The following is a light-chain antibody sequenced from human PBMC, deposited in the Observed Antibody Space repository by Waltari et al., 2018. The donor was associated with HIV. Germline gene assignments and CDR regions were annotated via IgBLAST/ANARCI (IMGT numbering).Light chain of an antibody. CDR1: QRVGVN. Sequence: EIVVTQSPGTLSVSQGERATLSCRASQRVGVNFAWDQQKPGQAPRPLIDSSSTRATGIPARFSGSGSETEFSLTISSLQSEDFAVYYCQQYNNWPPTWTFGQGTKVEIK. J-gene: IGKJ1*01. V-gene: IGKV3-15*01. CDR3: QQYNNWPPTWT. CDR2: SSS.